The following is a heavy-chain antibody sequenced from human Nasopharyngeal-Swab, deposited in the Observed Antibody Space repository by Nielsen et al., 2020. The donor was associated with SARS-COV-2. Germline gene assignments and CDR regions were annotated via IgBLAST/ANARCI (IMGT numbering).Heavy chain of an antibody. V-gene: IGHV1-18*01. Sequence: SVKVSCKASGYTFSNYGISWVRQAPGQGLEWMGWISVYKGITIYAQNFQDRVTLTTDTSANTAYMELRSLKSDDTAVYYCAKGRLSKPYHSSGCYDYWGQGTLITVSS. CDR1: GYTFSNYG. J-gene: IGHJ4*02. CDR3: AKGRLSKPYHSSGCYDY. CDR2: ISVYKGIT. D-gene: IGHD6-19*01.